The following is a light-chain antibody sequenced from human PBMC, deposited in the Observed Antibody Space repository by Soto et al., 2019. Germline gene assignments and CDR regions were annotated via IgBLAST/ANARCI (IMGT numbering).Light chain of an antibody. J-gene: IGKJ1*01. Sequence: EIVLTQSPGTLSLSPGEIATLSCRASQSVSSSYFAWYQQRFGQAPRLLIYGASSRANGIPDRFSGSGSGTDFTLTISRLEPEDFAVYYCQQYGSSSWTFGQWTKVEIK. V-gene: IGKV3-20*01. CDR3: QQYGSSSWT. CDR1: QSVSSSY. CDR2: GAS.